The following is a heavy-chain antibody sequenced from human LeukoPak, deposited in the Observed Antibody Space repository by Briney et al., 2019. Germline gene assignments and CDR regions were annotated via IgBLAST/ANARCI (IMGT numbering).Heavy chain of an antibody. V-gene: IGHV3-7*01. Sequence: QAGASLRLSCAASGFTFSSYWMSWVRLDPGKGLEWVANIKGDGSDNWYADSVKGRFTISRDNAQNSVHLQMNSLRAEDTAVYHCARDEYRSRWLHPWGQGTLVTVTS. CDR1: GFTFSSYW. J-gene: IGHJ5*02. CDR2: IKGDGSDN. CDR3: ARDEYRSRWLHP. D-gene: IGHD5-24*01.